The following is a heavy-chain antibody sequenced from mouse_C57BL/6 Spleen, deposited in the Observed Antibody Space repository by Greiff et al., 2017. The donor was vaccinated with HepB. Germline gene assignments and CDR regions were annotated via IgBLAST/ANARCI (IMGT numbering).Heavy chain of an antibody. J-gene: IGHJ3*01. Sequence: QVQLKQSGAELARPGASVKLSCKASGYTFTSYGISWVKQRTGQGLEWIGEIYPRSGNTYYNEKFKGKATLTADKSSSTAYMELRSLTSEDSAVYFCARKEDYYGSSYGAYWGQGTLVTVSA. CDR2: IYPRSGNT. D-gene: IGHD1-1*01. CDR1: GYTFTSYG. CDR3: ARKEDYYGSSYGAY. V-gene: IGHV1-81*01.